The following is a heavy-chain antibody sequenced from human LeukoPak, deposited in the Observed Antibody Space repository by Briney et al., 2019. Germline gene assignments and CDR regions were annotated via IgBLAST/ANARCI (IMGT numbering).Heavy chain of an antibody. J-gene: IGHJ4*02. D-gene: IGHD3-3*01. Sequence: PGGSLRLSCAASGFTFSSYAMSWVRQAPGKGLEWVSAISGSGGSTYYADSVKGRFTISRDNSKNTLYLQMNSLRAEDTAVYYCAKAKVLRYEFWSGYLLDYWGQGTLVTVSS. CDR3: AKAKVLRYEFWSGYLLDY. CDR2: ISGSGGST. CDR1: GFTFSSYA. V-gene: IGHV3-23*01.